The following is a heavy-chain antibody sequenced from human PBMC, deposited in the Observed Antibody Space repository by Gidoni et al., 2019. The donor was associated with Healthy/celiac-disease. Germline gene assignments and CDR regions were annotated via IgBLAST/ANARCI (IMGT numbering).Heavy chain of an antibody. J-gene: IGHJ3*02. D-gene: IGHD2-8*01. CDR3: ARLGVRGLEAFDI. Sequence: QVQLQQWGAGLLKPSATLSLTCAVYGGSFSGYYWSWLRQPPGKGLEWIGEINHSGSTNYNPSLKSRVTISVDTSKNQCSLKLSSVTAADTAVYYCARLGVRGLEAFDIWGQGTMVTVSS. V-gene: IGHV4-34*01. CDR2: INHSGST. CDR1: GGSFSGYY.